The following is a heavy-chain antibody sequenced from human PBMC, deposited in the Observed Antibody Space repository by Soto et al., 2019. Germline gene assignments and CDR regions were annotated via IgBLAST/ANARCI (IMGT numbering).Heavy chain of an antibody. V-gene: IGHV3-30-3*01. Sequence: PGGSLRLSCAASGFTFSSYAMHWVRQAPGKGLEWVAVISYDGSNKYYADSVKGRFTISRDNSKNTLYLQMNSLRAEDTAVYYCARAIIVGATKDYWGQGTPVTSPQ. CDR3: ARAIIVGATKDY. J-gene: IGHJ4*02. CDR1: GFTFSSYA. CDR2: ISYDGSNK. D-gene: IGHD1-26*01.